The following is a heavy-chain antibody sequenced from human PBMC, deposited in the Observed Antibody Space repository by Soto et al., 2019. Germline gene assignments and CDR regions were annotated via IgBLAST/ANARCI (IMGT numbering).Heavy chain of an antibody. CDR1: GFTFSSFG. V-gene: IGHV3-33*01. J-gene: IGHJ6*02. D-gene: IGHD3-3*01. CDR2: IWYDGSKK. Sequence: QVQVVESGGGVVQPGRSLRLSCAASGFTFSSFGMHWVRQAPDKGLEWVSLIWYDGSKKSYGDSVKGRFTISRDNSRNTVYLQMNSLRADATAVYYCARDASYYSLWSGYYPSRNGMDVWCQGTTVTVSS. CDR3: ARDASYYSLWSGYYPSRNGMDV.